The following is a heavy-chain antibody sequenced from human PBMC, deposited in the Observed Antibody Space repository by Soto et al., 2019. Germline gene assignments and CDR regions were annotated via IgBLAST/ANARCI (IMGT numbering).Heavy chain of an antibody. D-gene: IGHD2-21*01. CDR2: IIPIFGTA. J-gene: IGHJ6*02. Sequence: SVKVSCKASGGTFSSYAISWVRQAPGRGLEWMGGIIPIFGTANYAQKFQGRVTITADESTSTAYMELSSLRSEDTAVYYCARGGGLAPDANYYYYYGMDVWGQGTTVTVSS. CDR1: GGTFSSYA. V-gene: IGHV1-69*13. CDR3: ARGGGLAPDANYYYYYGMDV.